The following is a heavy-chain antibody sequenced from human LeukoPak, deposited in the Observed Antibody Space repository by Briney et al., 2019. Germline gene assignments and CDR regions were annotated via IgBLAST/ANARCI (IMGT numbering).Heavy chain of an antibody. CDR1: GYTFTSYY. CDR2: INPSGGST. Sequence: ASVKVSCKASGYTFTSYYMHWMRQAPGQGLEWMGIINPSGGSTRYAQKFQGRVTMSRDMSTSTVYMEVSSLRSEDTDVYYCARDNYGDYSGAFDIWGQGTMVTVSS. D-gene: IGHD4-17*01. J-gene: IGHJ3*02. V-gene: IGHV1-46*01. CDR3: ARDNYGDYSGAFDI.